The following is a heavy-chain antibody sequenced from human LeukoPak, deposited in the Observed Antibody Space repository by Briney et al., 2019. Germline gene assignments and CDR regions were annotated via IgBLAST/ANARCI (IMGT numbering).Heavy chain of an antibody. D-gene: IGHD1-26*01. Sequence: GGSLRLSCAASGFTFSDYYMSWIRQAPGKGLEWVSYISSSGSTIYYADSVKGRYTISRDNSKNTLYLQMNSLRAEDTAVYYCAKGALSPLLLQHWGQGTLVTVSS. V-gene: IGHV3-11*04. CDR1: GFTFSDYY. CDR2: ISSSGSTI. CDR3: AKGALSPLLLQH. J-gene: IGHJ1*01.